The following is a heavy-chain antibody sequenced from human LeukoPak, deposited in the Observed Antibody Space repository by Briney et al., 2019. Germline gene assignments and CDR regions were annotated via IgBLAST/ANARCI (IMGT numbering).Heavy chain of an antibody. CDR2: ISYDGKHK. CDR1: GFTFSNYA. V-gene: IGHV3-30*04. CDR3: AREDDDSNGIDV. J-gene: IGHJ6*02. Sequence: GGSLRLSCAASGFTFSNYAMEWVRQAPDKGLEWVALISYDGKHKYYADSMKGRFTISRDNSKNTLYLQMNSLRAEDTAVYYCAREDDDSNGIDVWGHGTTVTVSS. D-gene: IGHD4-11*01.